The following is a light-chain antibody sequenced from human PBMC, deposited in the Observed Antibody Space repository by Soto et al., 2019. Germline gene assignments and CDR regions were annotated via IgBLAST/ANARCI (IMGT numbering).Light chain of an antibody. Sequence: EIVLTHSPGXLXLSPGERATLSCRASLTVSDNYLAWYQQKAGQAPRLVIFGAYNRATGIPDRFSASGSGTDFTLTISRLEPEDFAVYYCQQYSTSPLTFGQGTKVEVK. CDR1: LTVSDNY. CDR3: QQYSTSPLT. J-gene: IGKJ1*01. V-gene: IGKV3-20*01. CDR2: GAY.